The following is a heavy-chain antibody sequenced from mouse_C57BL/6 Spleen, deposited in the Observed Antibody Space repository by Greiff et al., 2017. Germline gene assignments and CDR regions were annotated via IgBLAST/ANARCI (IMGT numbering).Heavy chain of an antibody. CDR3: ARNYYGSSVYAMDY. D-gene: IGHD1-1*01. V-gene: IGHV1-42*01. CDR2: INPSTGGT. Sequence: EVQLQQSGPELVKPGASVKISCTASGFSFTGYYMNWVKQSPEKSLEWIGEINPSTGGTTYNQKFKDKATLTVDTSSNTAYLQLKSLTSEDSAVYDGARNYYGSSVYAMDYWGQGTSVTVSS. J-gene: IGHJ4*01. CDR1: GFSFTGYY.